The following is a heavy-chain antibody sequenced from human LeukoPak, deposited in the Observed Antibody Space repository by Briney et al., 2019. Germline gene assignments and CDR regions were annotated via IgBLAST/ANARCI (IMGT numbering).Heavy chain of an antibody. Sequence: PGGSLRLSCAASGFTFSSYAMSWVRLAPGKGLEWGSATSGSDGTTYYADSVKGRFTISRDNSKNTLYLQMDSLRAEDTAVYYCARGKTGDSWGQGTLVTVSS. D-gene: IGHD7-27*01. CDR1: GFTFSSYA. J-gene: IGHJ4*02. CDR2: TSGSDGTT. CDR3: ARGKTGDS. V-gene: IGHV3-23*01.